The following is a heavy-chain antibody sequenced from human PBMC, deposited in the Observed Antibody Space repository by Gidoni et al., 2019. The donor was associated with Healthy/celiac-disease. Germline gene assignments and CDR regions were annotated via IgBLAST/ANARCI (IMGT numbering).Heavy chain of an antibody. V-gene: IGHV3-74*01. J-gene: IGHJ4*02. Sequence: EVQLVESGGGLVQPGGSLRLSCAASGFTFSSYWMHWVRQAPGKGLGWVSRINSDGSSTSYADSVKGRFTISRDNAKNTLYLQMNSLRAEDTAVYYCATGEPDYYDSSGYLIGDWGQGTLVTVSS. CDR3: ATGEPDYYDSSGYLIGD. D-gene: IGHD3-22*01. CDR2: INSDGSST. CDR1: GFTFSSYW.